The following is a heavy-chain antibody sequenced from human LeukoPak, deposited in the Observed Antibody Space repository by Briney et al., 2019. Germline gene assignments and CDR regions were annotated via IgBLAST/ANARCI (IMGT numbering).Heavy chain of an antibody. CDR3: ARGRPFYYDSGGHLDY. J-gene: IGHJ4*02. V-gene: IGHV3-53*04. D-gene: IGHD3-22*01. CDR2: IYSGGST. Sequence: GGSLRLSCAASGFTVSSNYMSWVRQAPGKGLEWVSVIYSGGSTYYADSVKGRFTISRHNSKNTLYLQMNSLRAEDTAVYYCARGRPFYYDSGGHLDYWGQGTLVTVSS. CDR1: GFTVSSNY.